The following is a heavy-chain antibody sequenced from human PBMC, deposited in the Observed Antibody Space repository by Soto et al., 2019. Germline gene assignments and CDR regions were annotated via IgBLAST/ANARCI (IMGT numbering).Heavy chain of an antibody. CDR1: GFTFSSYA. V-gene: IGHV3-23*01. Sequence: EVQLLESGGGLVQPGGSLRLSCAASGFTFSSYAMSWARQAPGEGLEWVSAISGSGGTTYYADSVKGRFTISRDNSKNTLYLQMNSLRAEDTAVYYCAKETSYGDYDPSYFGYWGQGTLVTVSS. CDR2: ISGSGGTT. CDR3: AKETSYGDYDPSYFGY. D-gene: IGHD4-17*01. J-gene: IGHJ4*02.